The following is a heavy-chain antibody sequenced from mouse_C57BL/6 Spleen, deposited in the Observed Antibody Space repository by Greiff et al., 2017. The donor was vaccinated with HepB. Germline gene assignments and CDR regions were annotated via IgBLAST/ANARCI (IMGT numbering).Heavy chain of an antibody. CDR3: ARMGLPFAY. J-gene: IGHJ3*01. CDR2: IYPSDSET. CDR1: GYTFTSYW. D-gene: IGHD3-1*01. Sequence: QVQLQQPGAELVRPGSSVKLSCKASGYTFTSYWMDWVKQRPGQGLEWIGNIYPSDSETHYNQKFKDKAKLTVDKSSNTAYMQLSSLTSEDSAVYYCARMGLPFAYWGQGTLVTVSA. V-gene: IGHV1-61*01.